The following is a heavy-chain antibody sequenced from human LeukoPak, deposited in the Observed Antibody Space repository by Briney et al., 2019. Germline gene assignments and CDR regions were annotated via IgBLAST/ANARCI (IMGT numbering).Heavy chain of an antibody. J-gene: IGHJ4*02. CDR1: GFTFSSYA. D-gene: IGHD3-22*01. CDR2: ISGGGGST. Sequence: PGGSLRLSCAASGFTFSSYAMSWVRQAPGKGLEWVSAISGGGGSTYYADSVKGRFTISRDNSKNTLYLQMNSLRAEDTAVYYCAKDYYDSSGYYSPPDYWGQGTLVTVSS. CDR3: AKDYYDSSGYYSPPDY. V-gene: IGHV3-23*01.